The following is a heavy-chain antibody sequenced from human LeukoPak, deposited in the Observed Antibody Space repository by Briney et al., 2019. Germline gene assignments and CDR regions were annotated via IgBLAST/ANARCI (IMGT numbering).Heavy chain of an antibody. Sequence: GGSLRLSCAASGFIFTTYSMNWVRQAPGKGLEWVSYISSSGSTIYYADSVKGRFTMSRDNAQHSLFLQMNRLRAEDTAVYHCTRGGLGSWTFDSWGQGTRVTVS. D-gene: IGHD1-26*01. V-gene: IGHV3-48*04. J-gene: IGHJ4*02. CDR2: ISSSGSTI. CDR1: GFIFTTYS. CDR3: TRGGLGSWTFDS.